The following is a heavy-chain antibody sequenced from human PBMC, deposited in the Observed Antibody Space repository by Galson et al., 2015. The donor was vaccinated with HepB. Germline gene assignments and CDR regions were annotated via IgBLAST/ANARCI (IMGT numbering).Heavy chain of an antibody. CDR2: IRGNAYGGTT. J-gene: IGHJ4*02. V-gene: IGHV3-49*04. D-gene: IGHD6-19*01. Sequence: SLRLSCAASGFTFGDYAMSWVRQAPGKGLEWVGFIRGNAYGGTTEYAASVKGRFTISRDDSKSIAYLQMNSLKTEDTAVYYCTRGTWQWLPTDYWGPGTLVTVSS. CDR3: TRGTWQWLPTDY. CDR1: GFTFGDYA.